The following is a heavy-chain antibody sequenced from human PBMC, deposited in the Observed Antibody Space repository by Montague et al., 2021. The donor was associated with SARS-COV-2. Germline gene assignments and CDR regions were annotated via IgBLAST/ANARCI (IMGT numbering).Heavy chain of an antibody. Sequence: SETLSLTCTVSVGSFSSYYWTWIRQPPGKGLEWIGYVYSGGTTYYNPSLKSRVTISEDMSKNQFSLRLTSVTAADTAVYYCVRDGGLRFSGGAMDVWGQGTTVTVSS. CDR1: VGSFSSYY. V-gene: IGHV4-59*12. D-gene: IGHD3-3*01. J-gene: IGHJ6*02. CDR2: VYSGGTT. CDR3: VRDGGLRFSGGAMDV.